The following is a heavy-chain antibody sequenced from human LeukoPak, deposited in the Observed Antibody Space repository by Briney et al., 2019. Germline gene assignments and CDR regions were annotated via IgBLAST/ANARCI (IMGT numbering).Heavy chain of an antibody. J-gene: IGHJ3*02. Sequence: EASVKVSCKASGYTFTGYYMHWVRQAPGQGLEWMGWINPNSGGTNYAQKFQGRVTMTRDTSISTAYMELSRLRSDDTAVYYCARAAMIVVVISENDAFDIWGQGTMVTVSS. CDR3: ARAAMIVVVISENDAFDI. V-gene: IGHV1-2*02. D-gene: IGHD3-22*01. CDR2: INPNSGGT. CDR1: GYTFTGYY.